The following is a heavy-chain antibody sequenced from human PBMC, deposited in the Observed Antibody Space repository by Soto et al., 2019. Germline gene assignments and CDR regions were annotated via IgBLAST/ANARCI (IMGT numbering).Heavy chain of an antibody. V-gene: IGHV3-33*01. CDR1: GFSFGSYA. Sequence: GGSLRLSCAASGFSFGSYAMHWVRQAPGKGLEWLAVIWYDGSNQYYADSVKDRFTISRDNSKNTLYLQMNSLRAEDTAIYYCARGAISARPDYWGQGTLVTVSS. CDR3: ARGAISARPDY. D-gene: IGHD6-6*01. J-gene: IGHJ4*02. CDR2: IWYDGSNQ.